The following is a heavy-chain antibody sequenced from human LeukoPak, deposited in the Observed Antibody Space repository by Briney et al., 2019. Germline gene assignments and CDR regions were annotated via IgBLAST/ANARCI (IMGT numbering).Heavy chain of an antibody. CDR3: ASDPGLYCSSTSCYPY. V-gene: IGHV3-21*01. D-gene: IGHD2-2*01. Sequence: GGSLRLSCAASGFTFSSYSMNWVRQAPGKALEWVSSISSSSSYIYYADSVKGRFTISRDNAKNSLYLQMNSLRAEDTAVYYCASDPGLYCSSTSCYPYWGQGTLVTVSS. CDR1: GFTFSSYS. J-gene: IGHJ4*02. CDR2: ISSSSSYI.